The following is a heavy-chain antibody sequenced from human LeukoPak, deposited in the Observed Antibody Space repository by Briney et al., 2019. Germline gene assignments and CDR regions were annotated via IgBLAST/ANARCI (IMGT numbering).Heavy chain of an antibody. D-gene: IGHD3-10*01. CDR3: ASSDATIGFDY. Sequence: GGSLRHSCAASGFTFSSYSMSWVRQAPGKGLEWVSAISGRDGSTYYSDSVKGRFTISRDNSKNTLYLQMNSLRAEDTAVYYCASSDATIGFDYWGQGTLVTVSS. V-gene: IGHV3-23*01. J-gene: IGHJ4*02. CDR2: ISGRDGST. CDR1: GFTFSSYS.